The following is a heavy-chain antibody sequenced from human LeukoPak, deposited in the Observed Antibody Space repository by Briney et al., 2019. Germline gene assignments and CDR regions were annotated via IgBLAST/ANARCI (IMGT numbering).Heavy chain of an antibody. CDR2: IYYSGST. D-gene: IGHD3-22*01. Sequence: SSETLSLTCTVSGGSISSYYWSWIRQPPGKGLEWIGYIYYSGSTNYNPSLKSRVAISVDTSMNQFSLKLSSVTAADTAVYYCARQIYDSSGYLLDYWGQGTLVTVSS. CDR1: GGSISSYY. CDR3: ARQIYDSSGYLLDY. V-gene: IGHV4-59*08. J-gene: IGHJ4*02.